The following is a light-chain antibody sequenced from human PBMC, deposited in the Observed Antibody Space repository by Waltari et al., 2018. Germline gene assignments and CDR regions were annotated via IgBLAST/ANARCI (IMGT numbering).Light chain of an antibody. CDR3: QQRTDWLWT. Sequence: EVVLTQSPATLSLSPGERATLSCRASHSISKFLAWYPQRPGQAPRLLIYDASDRPPGIPARFSGSGSGTDFTLTISSLEPEDFAVYYCQQRTDWLWTFGQGTKVEIK. CDR2: DAS. CDR1: HSISKF. J-gene: IGKJ1*01. V-gene: IGKV3-11*01.